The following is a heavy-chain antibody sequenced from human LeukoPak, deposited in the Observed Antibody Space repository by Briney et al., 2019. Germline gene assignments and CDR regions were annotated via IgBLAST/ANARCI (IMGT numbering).Heavy chain of an antibody. Sequence: ASVRVSCKASGYTFTGYYMHWVRQAPGQGLEWMGWINPNSGGTNYAQKFQGWVTMTRNTSISTAYMELSRLRSDDTAVYYCARGTPRNQLLLYHFDYWGQGTLVTVSS. J-gene: IGHJ4*02. V-gene: IGHV1-2*04. D-gene: IGHD2-2*02. CDR1: GYTFTGYY. CDR2: INPNSGGT. CDR3: ARGTPRNQLLLYHFDY.